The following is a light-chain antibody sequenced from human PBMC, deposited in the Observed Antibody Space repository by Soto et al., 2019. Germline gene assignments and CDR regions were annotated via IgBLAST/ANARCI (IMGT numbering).Light chain of an antibody. J-gene: IGLJ1*01. CDR2: EGA. Sequence: QSALTQSASVSGSPGQSITISCTGTSNDVGSYNLVSWYQQHPGQAPKLMIYEGAKRPSGVSDRFSGSKFGNTASLTISGLQAEDEADYYCCSYAGSSTLYVFGTGTKLTVL. CDR3: CSYAGSSTLYV. V-gene: IGLV2-23*01. CDR1: SNDVGSYNL.